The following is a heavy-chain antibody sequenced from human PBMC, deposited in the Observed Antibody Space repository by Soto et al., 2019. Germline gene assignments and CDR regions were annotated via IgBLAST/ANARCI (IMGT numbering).Heavy chain of an antibody. J-gene: IGHJ5*02. Sequence: GGSLRLSCAASGFTFSDYYMSWIRQAPGKGLEWVSYISSSGSTIYYADSVKGRFTISRDNAKNSLYLQMNSLRAEDTAVYYCARAFYDDSYFERENWFDPWGQGTLVTVSS. CDR1: GFTFSDYY. CDR2: ISSSGSTI. CDR3: ARAFYDDSYFERENWFDP. D-gene: IGHD3-3*01. V-gene: IGHV3-11*01.